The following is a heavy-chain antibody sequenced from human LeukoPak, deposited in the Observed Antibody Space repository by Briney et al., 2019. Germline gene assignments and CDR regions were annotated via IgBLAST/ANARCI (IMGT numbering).Heavy chain of an antibody. V-gene: IGHV1-8*03. J-gene: IGHJ5*02. D-gene: IGHD3-10*01. CDR3: ARARYYYGSGSPPNWFDP. CDR2: MNPYSGNT. CDR1: GYTFTSYD. Sequence: ASVKVSCKASGYTFTSYDINWVRQATGQGLEWMGYMNPYSGNTGYAQNFQGRVTLTRNTSISTAYMELSSLRSEDTAVYYCARARYYYGSGSPPNWFDPWGQGTLVTVSS.